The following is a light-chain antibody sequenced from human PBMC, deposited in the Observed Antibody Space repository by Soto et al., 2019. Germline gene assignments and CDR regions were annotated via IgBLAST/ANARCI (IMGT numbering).Light chain of an antibody. CDR3: QQDNAYPWT. CDR2: KAS. V-gene: IGKV1-5*03. Sequence: DIQMTQSPSTLSASLGDRVTITCRASQSISTWLAWYQQKPGRAPKLLIYKASSLQSDVPSGFSGSGSGTEFTLTISSLQPDDYATYYCQQDNAYPWTFGQGTKVEIK. J-gene: IGKJ1*01. CDR1: QSISTW.